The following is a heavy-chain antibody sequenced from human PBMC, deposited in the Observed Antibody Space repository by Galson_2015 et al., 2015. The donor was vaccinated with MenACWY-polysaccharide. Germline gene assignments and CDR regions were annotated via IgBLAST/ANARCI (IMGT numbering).Heavy chain of an antibody. CDR3: ARAPRRLWFGEA. Sequence: TLSLTCTVSGASIGSGDDYYWTWIRQRPGKGLEWIGYIYYSGSTYYNPSLKSRVIISQDTSKNQFSLNLSSVTAADTAVYYCARAPRRLWFGEAWGQGTLVTVSS. CDR2: IYYSGST. J-gene: IGHJ5*02. CDR1: GASIGSGDDYY. D-gene: IGHD3-10*01. V-gene: IGHV4-31*03.